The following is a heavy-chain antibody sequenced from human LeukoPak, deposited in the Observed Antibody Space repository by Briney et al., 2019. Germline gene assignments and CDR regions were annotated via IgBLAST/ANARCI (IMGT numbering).Heavy chain of an antibody. CDR3: ARDPALVAATPYYFDY. D-gene: IGHD2-15*01. CDR2: ISSSSSYI. V-gene: IGHV3-21*01. Sequence: GGVLRISCAAPGFTFSSHSMNWVRQAPGKGLEWGSSISSSSSYIYYADSVKGRFTISRDNAKNSLYLQMNSLRAEDTAVYYCARDPALVAATPYYFDYWGQGTLVTVSS. J-gene: IGHJ4*02. CDR1: GFTFSSHS.